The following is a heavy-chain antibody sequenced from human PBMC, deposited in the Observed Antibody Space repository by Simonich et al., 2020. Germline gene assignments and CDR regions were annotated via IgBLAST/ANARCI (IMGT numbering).Heavy chain of an antibody. CDR3: ARWIAVAGTGAYGMDV. J-gene: IGHJ6*02. Sequence: EVQLVESGGGLVKPGGSLRLSCAASGFTFSSYSMNWVRQAPGKGLEWVSSISSSSSYIYYEDSGKGQFTRSRDNAKNSLDLQMNSLRAEDTAVYYCARWIAVAGTGAYGMDVWGQGTTVTVSS. CDR1: GFTFSSYS. D-gene: IGHD6-19*01. CDR2: ISSSSSYI. V-gene: IGHV3-21*01.